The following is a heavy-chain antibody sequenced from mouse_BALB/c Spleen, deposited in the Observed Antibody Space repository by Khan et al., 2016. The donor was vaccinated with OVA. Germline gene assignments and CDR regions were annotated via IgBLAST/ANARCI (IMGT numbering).Heavy chain of an antibody. Sequence: VQLVESGAELAKPGASVKMSCKASGYTFINYWILWVKQRPGQGLEWIGYINPSTGYTEYNQNFKDKATLTADKSSSTAYMQLSSLTSEDSAVYNWARRGLRLDLNNWGKDTTLTVSS. V-gene: IGHV1-7*01. J-gene: IGHJ2*01. CDR3: ARRGLRLDLNN. CDR2: INPSTGYT. D-gene: IGHD1-1*01. CDR1: GYTFINYW.